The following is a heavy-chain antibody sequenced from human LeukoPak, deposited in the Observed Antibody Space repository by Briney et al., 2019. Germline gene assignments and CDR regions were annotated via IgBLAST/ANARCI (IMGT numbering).Heavy chain of an antibody. CDR1: GFAFSSYA. Sequence: GGSLRLSCAASGFAFSSYAMHWVRQAPGTGLEWVVALSYDGSIKYYADSVKGRFTISRDNSVDTLYLQVNSLRAEDTAVYYCAGDGRFVEVTALFDYWGQGTPVTVSS. CDR3: AGDGRFVEVTALFDY. D-gene: IGHD2-21*02. CDR2: LSYDGSIK. V-gene: IGHV3-30-3*01. J-gene: IGHJ4*02.